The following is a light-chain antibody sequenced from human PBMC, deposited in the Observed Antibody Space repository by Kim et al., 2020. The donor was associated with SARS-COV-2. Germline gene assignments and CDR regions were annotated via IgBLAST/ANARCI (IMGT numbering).Light chain of an antibody. CDR1: SSSMGAGYG. V-gene: IGLV1-40*01. J-gene: IGLJ1*01. CDR2: NTS. CDR3: QSYDSSLSGSSV. Sequence: VTIPCTGSSSSMGAGYGVHWYHQLPGTAPKLLIYNTSYRPSGVPDRFSGSKSGTSASLAITGLQAEDEADYYCQSYDSSLSGSSVFGTGTKVTVL.